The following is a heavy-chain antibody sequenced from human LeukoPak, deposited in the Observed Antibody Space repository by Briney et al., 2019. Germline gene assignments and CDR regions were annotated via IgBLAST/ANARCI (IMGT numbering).Heavy chain of an antibody. V-gene: IGHV3-48*02. J-gene: IGHJ6*02. CDR1: GFTFNSYS. CDR3: ARSSLLHSNAMDV. D-gene: IGHD5-18*01. CDR2: IRSSSNV. Sequence: HPGGSLRLSCAASGFTFNSYSINWVRQAPGKGLECISYIRSSSNVYYADSGKGRFTISRDNTKNSIYLQMSSLRDDDRDVYNCARSSLLHSNAMDVWGQGTTVTVPS.